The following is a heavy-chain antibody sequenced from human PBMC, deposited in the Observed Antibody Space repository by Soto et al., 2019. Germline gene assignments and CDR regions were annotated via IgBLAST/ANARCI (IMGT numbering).Heavy chain of an antibody. D-gene: IGHD5-18*01. Sequence: SETLSLTCTVSGGSISSYYWSWIRQPPGKGLEWIGYIYYSGSTNYNPSLKSRVTISVDTSKNQFSLRLSSVTAADTAVYYCARLTGRGYSYGYGLNFDYWGQGTLVTVSS. CDR1: GGSISSYY. CDR3: ARLTGRGYSYGYGLNFDY. V-gene: IGHV4-59*01. J-gene: IGHJ4*02. CDR2: IYYSGST.